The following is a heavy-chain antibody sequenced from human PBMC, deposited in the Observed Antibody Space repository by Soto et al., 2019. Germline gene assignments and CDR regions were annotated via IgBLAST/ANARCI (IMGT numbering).Heavy chain of an antibody. J-gene: IGHJ5*02. CDR1: GYSFTNYW. D-gene: IGHD3-3*01. CDR3: ARLEWLSLAAWFDP. V-gene: IGHV5-51*01. Sequence: PGESLKISCKGSGYSFTNYWIGWVRQMPGKGLEWMGMIYPDDSDTKYSPSFQGQVTFSADKSINTAYLQWRSLKASDTAIYYCARLEWLSLAAWFDPWGQGTLVTVSS. CDR2: IYPDDSDT.